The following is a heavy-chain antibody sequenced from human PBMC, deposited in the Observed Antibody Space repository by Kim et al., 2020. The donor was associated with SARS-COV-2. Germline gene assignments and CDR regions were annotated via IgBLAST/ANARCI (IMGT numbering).Heavy chain of an antibody. V-gene: IGHV3-30*01. Sequence: YADSVKGRFTISRDNSKNTLYLQMNSLRAEDTAVYYCARGGLFEAGYFDYWGQGTLVTVSS. J-gene: IGHJ4*02. CDR3: ARGGLFEAGYFDY. D-gene: IGHD2-21*02.